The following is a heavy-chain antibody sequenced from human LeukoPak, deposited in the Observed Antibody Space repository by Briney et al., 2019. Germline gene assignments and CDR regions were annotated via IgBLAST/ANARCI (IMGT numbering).Heavy chain of an antibody. Sequence: SETLSLTCSVSGGSISSYYWSWIRQPPGKGLEWIGYIYYSGSTNYNPSLKSRVTISVDTSKNQFSLKLSSVTAADTAVYYCARHPDYYYYYGMDVWGQGTAVTVSS. CDR3: ARHPDYYYYYGMDV. J-gene: IGHJ6*02. CDR2: IYYSGST. V-gene: IGHV4-59*08. CDR1: GGSISSYY.